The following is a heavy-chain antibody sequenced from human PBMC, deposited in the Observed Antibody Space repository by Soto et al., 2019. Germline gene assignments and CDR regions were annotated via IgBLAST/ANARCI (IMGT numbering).Heavy chain of an antibody. CDR2: INHSGST. CDR3: ARDTSRGEYDY. Sequence: SETLSLTCAVYGGSFSGYYWSWIRQPPGKGLEWIGEINHSGSTNYNPSLKSRVTISVDTSRNTFSLKMTSLTASDTAVYFCARDTSRGEYDYWGQGTLVTVPS. J-gene: IGHJ4*02. V-gene: IGHV4-34*01. D-gene: IGHD3-10*01. CDR1: GGSFSGYY.